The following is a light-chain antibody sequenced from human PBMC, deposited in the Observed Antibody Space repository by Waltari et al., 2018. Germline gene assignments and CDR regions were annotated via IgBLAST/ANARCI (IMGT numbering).Light chain of an antibody. CDR3: QQRSNWPPLT. V-gene: IGKV3-11*01. CDR2: DAA. Sequence: EIVLTQSPATLSLSPGDRAPLSCRASHSVISYLAWYQQKPGQAPRLLIYDAANRATGIPAGFSGSVSGTDFTLTISCLEPEDFAVYYCQQRSNWPPLTFGGGTKVEIK. CDR1: HSVISY. J-gene: IGKJ4*01.